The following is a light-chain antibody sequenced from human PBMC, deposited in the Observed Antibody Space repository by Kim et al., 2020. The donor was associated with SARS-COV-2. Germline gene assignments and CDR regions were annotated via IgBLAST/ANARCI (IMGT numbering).Light chain of an antibody. CDR1: SSNLGAGYD. V-gene: IGLV1-40*01. CDR2: GYR. CDR3: QSCDNSLSGGV. Sequence: GVPLSRTWSSSNLGAGYDVHWYQQLPRTGPKPPLFGYRHRPPGVPDPFSCSKSGTSASPAITGLQAEDEADYYCQSCDNSLSGGVFGGGTQLTVL. J-gene: IGLJ3*02.